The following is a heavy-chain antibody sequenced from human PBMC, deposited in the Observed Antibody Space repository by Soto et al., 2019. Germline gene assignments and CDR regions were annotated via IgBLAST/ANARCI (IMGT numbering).Heavy chain of an antibody. CDR3: ATERSAYKLQLRYTLFDP. Sequence: EAQLVESGGGLVEPGGSLRLSCAASGFTLSTAWMHWVRQAPGRGLEWVGRIKSKTAGGTTDYAAPVRGRCSISRDDSKNMLYLDMNGLKTEDTDVYFCATERSAYKLQLRYTLFDPWGQGTLVTVSS. CDR1: GFTLSTAW. CDR2: IKSKTAGGTT. J-gene: IGHJ5*02. D-gene: IGHD1-7*01. V-gene: IGHV3-15*07.